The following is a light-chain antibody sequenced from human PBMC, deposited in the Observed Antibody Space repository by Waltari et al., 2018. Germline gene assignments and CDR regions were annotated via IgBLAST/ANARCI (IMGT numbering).Light chain of an antibody. CDR1: QSISSY. J-gene: IGKJ4*01. CDR3: QQIYSTPLT. Sequence: DIQMTHSPSSLSASVGDRVTITCRASQSISSYLNWYQQKPGKAPNLLIYAASSLQSGVPSRFSGSGSGTDFTLTISSLQPEDFATYYCQQIYSTPLTFGGGTKVEIK. CDR2: AAS. V-gene: IGKV1-39*01.